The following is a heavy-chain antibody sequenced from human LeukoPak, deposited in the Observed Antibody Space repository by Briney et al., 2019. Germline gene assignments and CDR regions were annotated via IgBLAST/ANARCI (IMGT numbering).Heavy chain of an antibody. CDR3: AREGFGVVIFPPDY. CDR2: ISSSSSTI. J-gene: IGHJ4*02. Sequence: GGSLRLSCAASGFTFSSYSMNWVRQAPGKGLEWVSYISSSSSTIYYADSVKGRFTISRDNAKNSLYLQMNSLRAEDTAVYYCAREGFGVVIFPPDYWGQGTLVTVSS. CDR1: GFTFSSYS. D-gene: IGHD3-3*01. V-gene: IGHV3-48*01.